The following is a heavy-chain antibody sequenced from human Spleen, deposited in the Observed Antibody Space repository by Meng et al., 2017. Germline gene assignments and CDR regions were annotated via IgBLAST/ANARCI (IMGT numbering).Heavy chain of an antibody. D-gene: IGHD4-23*01. CDR2: IWYDGSRE. Sequence: LVESGVGVVQPGGSLRLSCAPSGFTLCNYGMHWVRQAAGNGLEWLAFIWYDGSREYYADSVTGRFTISRDNSWTTLYLQMNSLRADDTAVYYCARESGGYGGYFDFWGQGNLVTVSS. CDR3: ARESGGYGGYFDF. J-gene: IGHJ4*02. CDR1: GFTLCNYG. V-gene: IGHV3-33*01.